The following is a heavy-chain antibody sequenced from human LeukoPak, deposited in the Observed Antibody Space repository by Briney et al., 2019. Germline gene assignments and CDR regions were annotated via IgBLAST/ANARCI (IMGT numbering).Heavy chain of an antibody. CDR1: GLTFSSYG. J-gene: IGHJ4*02. CDR3: AKTGPGSGWARYYFDY. D-gene: IGHD6-19*01. CDR2: ISTSGANA. Sequence: GGALRLSCAASGLTFSSYGMNWIRQAPGKGLEWVSGISTSGANAYYADSVKGRFTVSRDNSKNTMSLQLNSLRAEDTAVYYCAKTGPGSGWARYYFDYWGQGTLVTVSS. V-gene: IGHV3-23*01.